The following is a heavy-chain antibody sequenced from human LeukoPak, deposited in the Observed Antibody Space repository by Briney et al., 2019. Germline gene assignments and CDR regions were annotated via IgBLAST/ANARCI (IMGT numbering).Heavy chain of an antibody. D-gene: IGHD5-18*01. Sequence: SVKVSCKASGGTFSSYAISWVRQAPGRGLEWMGRIIPIFGTANYAQKFQGRVTITTDESTSTAYMELSSLRSEDTAVYYCARDRLEDGYSYGSDYWGQGTLVTVSS. CDR3: ARDRLEDGYSYGSDY. J-gene: IGHJ4*02. CDR1: GGTFSSYA. V-gene: IGHV1-69*05. CDR2: IIPIFGTA.